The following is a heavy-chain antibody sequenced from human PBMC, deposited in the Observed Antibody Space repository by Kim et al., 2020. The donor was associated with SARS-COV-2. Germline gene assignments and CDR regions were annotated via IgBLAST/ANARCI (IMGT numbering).Heavy chain of an antibody. CDR3: AKVGAPLVPPVEAFDY. CDR1: GFTFSSYA. CDR2: ISGSGGST. J-gene: IGHJ4*02. D-gene: IGHD3-3*01. V-gene: IGHV3-23*01. Sequence: GGSLRLSCAASGFTFSSYAMSWVRQAPGKGLEWVSAISGSGGSTYYADSVKGRFTISRDNSKNTLYLQMNSLRAEDTAVYYCAKVGAPLVPPVEAFDYWGQGTLVTVSS.